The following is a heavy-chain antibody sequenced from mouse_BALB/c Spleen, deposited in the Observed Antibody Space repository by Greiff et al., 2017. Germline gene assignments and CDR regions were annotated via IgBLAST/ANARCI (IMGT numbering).Heavy chain of an antibody. CDR3: ARDFDYGSGYAMDY. CDR1: GYAFTNYL. J-gene: IGHJ4*01. V-gene: IGHV1-54*01. Sequence: VKLMESGAELVRPGTSVKVSCKASGYAFTNYLIEWVKQRPGQGLEWIGVINPGSGGTNYNEKFKGKATLTADKSSSTAYMQLSSLTSDDSAVYFCARDFDYGSGYAMDYWGQGTSVTVSS. D-gene: IGHD1-1*01. CDR2: INPGSGGT.